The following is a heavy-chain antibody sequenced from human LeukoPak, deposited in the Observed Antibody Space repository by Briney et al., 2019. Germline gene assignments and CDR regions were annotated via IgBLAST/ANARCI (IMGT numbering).Heavy chain of an antibody. CDR1: GGSISGYY. CDR3: ARDRYTVVSWYFDL. D-gene: IGHD4-23*01. Sequence: SETLSLTRTVSGGSISGYYWSWIRQPPGKGLEWIGYIYYSGSTNYNPSLKSRVTIPVDTSKNQFSLKLSSVTAADTAVYYCARDRYTVVSWYFDLWGRGTLVTVSS. J-gene: IGHJ2*01. CDR2: IYYSGST. V-gene: IGHV4-59*12.